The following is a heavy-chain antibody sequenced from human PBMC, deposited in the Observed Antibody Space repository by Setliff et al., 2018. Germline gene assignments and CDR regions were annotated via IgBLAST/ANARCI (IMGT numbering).Heavy chain of an antibody. CDR3: AKADEGPRRASGSYYPLLRFDP. CDR2: IYYTVTT. CDR1: GGSISGYY. Sequence: SETLSLTCTVSGGSISGYYWSWIRQPPGKELEWIGYIYYTVTTNYNPSLKSRVTISVDTSKNQFSLKLSSVTAADTALYYCAKADEGPRRASGSYYPLLRFDPWGQGTLVTVSS. V-gene: IGHV4-59*01. D-gene: IGHD3-10*01. J-gene: IGHJ5*02.